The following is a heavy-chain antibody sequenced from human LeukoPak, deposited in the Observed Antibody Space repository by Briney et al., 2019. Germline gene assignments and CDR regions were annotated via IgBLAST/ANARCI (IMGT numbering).Heavy chain of an antibody. CDR2: IIPIFGTA. Sequence: GASVKVSCKASGGTFSSYAISWVRRAPGQGLEWMGGIIPIFGTANYAQKFQGRVTITADESTSTAYMELSSLGSEDTAVYYCARVGPAAGIDYWGQGTLVTVSS. J-gene: IGHJ4*02. CDR1: GGTFSSYA. V-gene: IGHV1-69*13. D-gene: IGHD6-13*01. CDR3: ARVGPAAGIDY.